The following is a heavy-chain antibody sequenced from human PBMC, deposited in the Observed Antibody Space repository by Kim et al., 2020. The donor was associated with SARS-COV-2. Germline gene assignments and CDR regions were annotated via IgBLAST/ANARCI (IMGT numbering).Heavy chain of an antibody. Sequence: SETLSLTCTVSGASITTNYWTWVRQSAGKGLEYVGRMYIDGTTDYNPSLRGRATMSLDTSKNQFSLKLTSVTAADTAVYHCARVATSPRRPIDYWGKGT. V-gene: IGHV4-4*07. CDR2: MYIDGTT. CDR1: GASITTNY. CDR3: ARVATSPRRPIDY. J-gene: IGHJ4*02.